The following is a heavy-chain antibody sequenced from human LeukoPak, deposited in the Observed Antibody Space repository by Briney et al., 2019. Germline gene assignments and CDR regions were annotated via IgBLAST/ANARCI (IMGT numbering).Heavy chain of an antibody. CDR1: GFTFSSYA. CDR2: IGGSGYST. D-gene: IGHD3-3*01. Sequence: GGSLRLSCAASGFTFSSYAMTWVRQAPGKGLEWVSGIGGSGYSTYYADSVKGRFTISRDNSKNTLYLQMNSLRAEDTAVYYCAKSRRITIFGVVITDYYYYGMDVWGQGTTVTVSS. J-gene: IGHJ6*02. CDR3: AKSRRITIFGVVITDYYYYGMDV. V-gene: IGHV3-23*01.